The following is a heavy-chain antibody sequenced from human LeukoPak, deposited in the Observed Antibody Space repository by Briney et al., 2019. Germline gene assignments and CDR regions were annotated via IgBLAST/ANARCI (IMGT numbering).Heavy chain of an antibody. V-gene: IGHV4-39*07. CDR2: INYSGST. Sequence: SETLSLTCTVSGGSISSSSYYWGWIRQPPGKGLEWIGSINYSGSTYYNPSLKSRVTISVDTSKNQFSLKLSAVTAADTAVYYCARDLSGPTVTTFGDYYYYYYGMDVWGQGTTVTVSS. J-gene: IGHJ6*02. CDR3: ARDLSGPTVTTFGDYYYYYYGMDV. D-gene: IGHD4-17*01. CDR1: GGSISSSSYY.